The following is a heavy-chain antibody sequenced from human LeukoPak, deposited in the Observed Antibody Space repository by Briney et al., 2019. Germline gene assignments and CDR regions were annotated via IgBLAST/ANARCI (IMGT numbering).Heavy chain of an antibody. J-gene: IGHJ4*02. CDR3: ARGRGTAGS. CDR2: INHSGST. CDR1: GGSFSGYY. V-gene: IGHV4-34*01. Sequence: PSETLSLTCAVYGGSFSGYYWSWIRQPPGKGLEWIGEINHSGSTNYNPSLKSRVTISVVTSKNQFSLKLSSVTAADTAVYYCARGRGTAGSWGQGTLVTVSS. D-gene: IGHD6-13*01.